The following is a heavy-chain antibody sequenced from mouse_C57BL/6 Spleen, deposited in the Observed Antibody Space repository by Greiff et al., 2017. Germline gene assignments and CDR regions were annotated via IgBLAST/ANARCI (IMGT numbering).Heavy chain of an antibody. Sequence: EVHLVESGEGLVKPGGSLKLSCAASGFTFSSYAMSWVRQTPEERLEWVAYISSGGDYIYYADTVKGRFTISRANARNTLYLQMSSLKSEDTAMYYCTRDQTYVDYYAMDYWGQGTSVTVAS. CDR2: ISSGGDYI. V-gene: IGHV5-9-1*02. D-gene: IGHD5-1*01. CDR1: GFTFSSYA. CDR3: TRDQTYVDYYAMDY. J-gene: IGHJ4*01.